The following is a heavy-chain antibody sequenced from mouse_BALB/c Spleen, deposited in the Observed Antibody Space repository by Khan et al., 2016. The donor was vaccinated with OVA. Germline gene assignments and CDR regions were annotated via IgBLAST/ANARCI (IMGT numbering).Heavy chain of an antibody. CDR1: GISITTGNYR. CDR2: LFYSGTT. Sequence: EVQLQESGPGLVKPSQTVSLTCTVTGISITTGNYRWSWIRHFQGNKLEWIGYLFYSGTTTYNPSLTSRTSITRDTSKNRFFLDTNSLNTEDTATYCCARAGGGFDSYYFAYLGQGTILTVSS. J-gene: IGHJ2*01. CDR3: ARAGGGFDSYYFAY. V-gene: IGHV3-5*02. D-gene: IGHD1-1*02.